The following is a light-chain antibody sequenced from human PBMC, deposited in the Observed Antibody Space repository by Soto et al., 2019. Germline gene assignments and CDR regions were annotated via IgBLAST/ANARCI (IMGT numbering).Light chain of an antibody. Sequence: ILMTQSPATVSVSPGESATLSCRASQNIYYNVAWYQHRPGQAPRLLIYRASTRAPGVPARFSGSGSGTEFTLTISSLQPEDFTVYSCLQYHNLWAVGQGTKV. CDR1: QNIYYN. CDR3: LQYHNLWA. J-gene: IGKJ1*01. CDR2: RAS. V-gene: IGKV3-15*01.